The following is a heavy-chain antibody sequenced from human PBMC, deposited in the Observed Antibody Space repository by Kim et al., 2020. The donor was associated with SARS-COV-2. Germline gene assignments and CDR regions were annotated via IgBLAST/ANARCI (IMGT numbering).Heavy chain of an antibody. CDR3: AKDRNYGSGSVIDY. D-gene: IGHD3-10*01. V-gene: IGHV3-9*01. Sequence: GGSLRLSCAASGFTFDDHAMHWVRQAPGKGLEWVAHISWNSGSIGYADSVKGRFTIARDNAKNSLYLQMNSLRAEDTALYYCAKDRNYGSGSVIDYWGQG. CDR1: GFTFDDHA. CDR2: ISWNSGSI. J-gene: IGHJ4*02.